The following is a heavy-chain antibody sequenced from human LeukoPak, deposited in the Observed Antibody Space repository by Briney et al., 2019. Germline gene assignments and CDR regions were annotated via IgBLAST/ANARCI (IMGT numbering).Heavy chain of an antibody. CDR1: GGTFSSYA. CDR2: IIPIFGTA. J-gene: IGHJ4*02. Sequence: ASVKVSCKASGGTFSSYAISWVRQAPGQGLEWMGGIIPIFGTANYAQKFQGRVTITTDESTSTAYMELSSLRSEDTAVYYCARGGFSGELPLYYLDYWGQGTLVTVSS. CDR3: ARGGFSGELPLYYLDY. V-gene: IGHV1-69*05. D-gene: IGHD1-26*01.